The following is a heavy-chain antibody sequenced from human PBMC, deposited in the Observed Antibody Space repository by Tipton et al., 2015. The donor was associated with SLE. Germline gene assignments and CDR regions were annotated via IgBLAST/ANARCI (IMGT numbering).Heavy chain of an antibody. CDR2: IYTNENP. Sequence: TLSLTCTVSGGSLSSYYWSWVRQPAGGGLEWIGRIYTNENPNYNPSLKSRVTMSVDTSKNHFSLKLISVTAADTAVYYCAREFLNPVTTVHYYFDLWGRGTLVTVSS. CDR3: AREFLNPVTTVHYYFDL. V-gene: IGHV4-4*07. CDR1: GGSLSSYY. D-gene: IGHD4-11*01. J-gene: IGHJ2*01.